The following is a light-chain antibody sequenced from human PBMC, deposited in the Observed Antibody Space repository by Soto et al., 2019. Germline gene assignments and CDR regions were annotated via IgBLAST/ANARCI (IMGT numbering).Light chain of an antibody. J-gene: IGLJ2*01. Sequence: QSALTQPASVSGSPGQSITISCTGTSSDIGGYNYISWYQQYPGKAPRLMIYDVSSRPSGVSNRFSGSRSGNTASLTISGLQAEDEADYYCSSYTRSDIPVFGGGTKVTVL. CDR3: SSYTRSDIPV. CDR2: DVS. V-gene: IGLV2-14*03. CDR1: SSDIGGYNY.